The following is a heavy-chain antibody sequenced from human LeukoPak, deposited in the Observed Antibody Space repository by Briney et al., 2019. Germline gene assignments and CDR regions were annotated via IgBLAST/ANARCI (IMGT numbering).Heavy chain of an antibody. D-gene: IGHD3-3*01. V-gene: IGHV3-21*01. Sequence: GGSLRLSCAASGFTFSSHTMNWVRQAPGKGLEWVSSISSSSNYIYYADSVKGRFTISRDNAKNSLDLQMNSLRAEDTAVYYCARDRSYYDFWSGYFDPWGQGTLVTVSS. J-gene: IGHJ5*02. CDR2: ISSSSNYI. CDR3: ARDRSYYDFWSGYFDP. CDR1: GFTFSSHT.